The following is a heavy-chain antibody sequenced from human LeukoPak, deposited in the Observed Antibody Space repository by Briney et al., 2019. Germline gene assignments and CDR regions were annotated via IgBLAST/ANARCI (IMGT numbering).Heavy chain of an antibody. CDR2: ISAYNGNT. CDR1: GYTFTSYG. V-gene: IGHV1-18*01. J-gene: IGHJ4*02. Sequence: ASAKVSCKASGYTFTSYGISWVRQAPGQGLEWIGWISAYNGNTNYAQKLQGRVTMTTDTSTSTAYMELRSLRSDDTAVYYCARYLRRNLDFDYWGQGTLVTVSS. CDR3: ARYLRRNLDFDY. D-gene: IGHD1-14*01.